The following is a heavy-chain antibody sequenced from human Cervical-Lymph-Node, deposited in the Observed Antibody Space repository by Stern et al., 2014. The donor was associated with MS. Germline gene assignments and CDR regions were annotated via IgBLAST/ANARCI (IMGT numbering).Heavy chain of an antibody. D-gene: IGHD6-6*01. CDR1: GFSLTTSGMS. CDR3: ARFYSSSSFADAFDI. V-gene: IGHV2-70*01. J-gene: IGHJ3*02. Sequence: QVTLKETGPALAKPTQTLTLTCTFSGFSLTTSGMSVSWIRQPPGKALEXLAFIDWDEDKSYNTTLKTRLTISKDTSKNQVVLTMTNMDPVDTATYYCARFYSSSSFADAFDIWGQGTMVTVSS. CDR2: IDWDEDK.